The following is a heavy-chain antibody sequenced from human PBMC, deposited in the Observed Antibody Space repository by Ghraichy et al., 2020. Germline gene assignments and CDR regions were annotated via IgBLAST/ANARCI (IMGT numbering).Heavy chain of an antibody. CDR1: GFTFSSYA. CDR2: ISGSGGST. CDR3: AKDPRYYDSSGYYQDYYFDS. J-gene: IGHJ4*02. V-gene: IGHV3-23*01. D-gene: IGHD3-22*01. Sequence: GGSLRLSCVVSGFTFSSYAMSWVRQAPGKGLEWVSGISGSGGSTYYADSVKGRFTISRDNFKNTLYLQMSSLRAEDTAVYYCAKDPRYYDSSGYYQDYYFDSWGQGTLVTVSS.